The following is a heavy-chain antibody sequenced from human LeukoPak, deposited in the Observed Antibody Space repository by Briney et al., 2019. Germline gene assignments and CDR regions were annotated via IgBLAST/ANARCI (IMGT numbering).Heavy chain of an antibody. J-gene: IGHJ3*02. CDR2: ISNSGLTI. D-gene: IGHD5-24*01. CDR3: ERDPSFLKVEMDDDGFDI. V-gene: IGHV3-11*01. CDR1: GFTFSGYY. Sequence: PGGSLRLSCAASGFTFSGYYMSWIRQAPGKGLEWLSYISNSGLTIHYADSVKGRFTISRDNAKNTLSLQMNSLRAEDTAVYYCERDPSFLKVEMDDDGFDIWGKGKMVTVSS.